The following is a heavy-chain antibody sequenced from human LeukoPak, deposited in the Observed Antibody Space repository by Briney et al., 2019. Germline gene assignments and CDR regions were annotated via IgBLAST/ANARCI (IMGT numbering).Heavy chain of an antibody. J-gene: IGHJ4*02. CDR1: GGTFSSYA. D-gene: IGHD3-3*01. CDR3: ASLRFWSGYYTFDY. Sequence: ASVKVPCKASGGTFSSYAISWVRQAPGQGLEWMGRIIPILGIANYAQKFQGRVTITADKSTSTAYMELSSLRSEDTAVYNCASLRFWSGYYTFDYWGQGTLVTVSS. CDR2: IIPILGIA. V-gene: IGHV1-69*04.